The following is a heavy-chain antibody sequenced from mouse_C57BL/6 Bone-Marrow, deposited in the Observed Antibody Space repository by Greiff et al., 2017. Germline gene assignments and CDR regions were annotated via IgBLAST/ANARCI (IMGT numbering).Heavy chain of an antibody. J-gene: IGHJ2*01. CDR1: GYAFSSSW. CDR3: ARWAIEGY. Sequence: QVQLQQSGPELVKPGASVKISCKASGYAFSSSWMNWVKQRPGKGLEWIGRIYPGDGDTNYNGKFKGKATLTADTSSSTAYMQRSSLTSEDSAVYFCARWAIEGYWGQGTTLTVSS. V-gene: IGHV1-82*01. CDR2: IYPGDGDT.